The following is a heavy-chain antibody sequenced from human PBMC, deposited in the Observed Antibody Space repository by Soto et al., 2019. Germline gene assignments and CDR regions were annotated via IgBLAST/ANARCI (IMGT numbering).Heavy chain of an antibody. V-gene: IGHV3-33*01. CDR1: GLTFSSYG. D-gene: IGHD2-15*01. J-gene: IGHJ4*02. Sequence: QVQLVESGGGVVQPGRSLRLSCAASGLTFSSYGMHWVRQAPGKGLEWVAVIWYDGSNKYYADSVKGRFTISRDNSKNTLYLQMNSLRAEDTAVYYCAREGSGAIVVVVAAYYYFDYWGQGTLVTVSS. CDR2: IWYDGSNK. CDR3: AREGSGAIVVVVAAYYYFDY.